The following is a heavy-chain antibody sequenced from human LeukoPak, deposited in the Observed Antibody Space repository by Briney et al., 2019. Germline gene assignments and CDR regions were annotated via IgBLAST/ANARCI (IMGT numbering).Heavy chain of an antibody. J-gene: IGHJ5*02. CDR3: IQTFYYDSRWFDP. V-gene: IGHV2-5*08. CDR2: IYGDDDK. Sequence: TLSLTCTVSGGSISSYYWSWIRQPPGKALEWLALIYGDDDKRYTPSLKSRLTITTDTSKNQVLLTMTNMDPVDTATYYCIQTFYYDSRWFDPWGQGTLVTVSS. D-gene: IGHD3-22*01. CDR1: GGSISSYYW.